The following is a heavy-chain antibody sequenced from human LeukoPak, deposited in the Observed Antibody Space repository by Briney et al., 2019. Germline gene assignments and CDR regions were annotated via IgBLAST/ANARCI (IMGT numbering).Heavy chain of an antibody. CDR3: AREYSSSSGSVSDY. V-gene: IGHV3-48*02. Sequence: GGSLRLSCAASGFTFSSYNMNWVRQAPGKGLEWVSYITRSSSTIYYADSVKGRFTISRDNAKNSLYLQTNSLRDEDTAVYYCAREYSSSSGSVSDYWGQGTLVTVSS. CDR1: GFTFSSYN. J-gene: IGHJ4*02. CDR2: ITRSSSTI. D-gene: IGHD6-6*01.